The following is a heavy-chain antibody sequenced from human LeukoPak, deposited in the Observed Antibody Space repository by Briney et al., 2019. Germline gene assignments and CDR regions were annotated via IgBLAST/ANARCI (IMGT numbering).Heavy chain of an antibody. CDR3: ARASSGSTSDGHYFDN. Sequence: SATLSLTCTVYGDSISSSSYYWGWIRQPPGEGLEWIGSIYYSGSTYYNPSLKSRVTISVDTPKNQFSLKLSSVTAADTAVYYCARASSGSTSDGHYFDNWGQGTLVTVSS. CDR2: IYYSGST. J-gene: IGHJ4*02. CDR1: GDSISSSSYY. D-gene: IGHD6-19*01. V-gene: IGHV4-39*07.